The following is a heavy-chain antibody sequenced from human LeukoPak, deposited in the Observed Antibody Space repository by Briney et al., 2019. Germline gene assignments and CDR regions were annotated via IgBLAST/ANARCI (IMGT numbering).Heavy chain of an antibody. CDR1: GFIFRNYA. V-gene: IGHV3-23*01. J-gene: IGHJ4*02. CDR3: AKWGDYDILTGYYVSDF. CDR2: ITGSGDTT. D-gene: IGHD3-9*01. Sequence: GGSLRLSCAASGFIFRNYAMSWVRQAPGKGLEWVSAITGSGDTTYYADSVKGRFTVSRDNSKNTLYVEMNTLRAEDTAVYYCAKWGDYDILTGYYVSDFWGQGTLVTVSS.